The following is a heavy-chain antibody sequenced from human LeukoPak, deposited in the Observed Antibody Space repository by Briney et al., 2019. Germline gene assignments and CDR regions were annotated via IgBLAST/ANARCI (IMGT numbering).Heavy chain of an antibody. CDR1: GYTFTGYY. D-gene: IGHD6-19*01. J-gene: IGHJ4*02. CDR2: INPNSGGT. Sequence: ASVKVSCKASGYTFTGYYMHWVRQAPRQGLEWMGWINPNSGGTNYAQKFQGRVTMTRDTSISTAYMELSRLRSDDTAVYYCARIGSGYSSGWYEKQTTDYWGQGTLVTVSS. V-gene: IGHV1-2*02. CDR3: ARIGSGYSSGWYEKQTTDY.